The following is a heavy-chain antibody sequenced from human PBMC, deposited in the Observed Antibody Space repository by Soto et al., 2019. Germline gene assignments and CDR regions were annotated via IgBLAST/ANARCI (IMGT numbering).Heavy chain of an antibody. Sequence: QVQLVEAGGGLVKPGGSLRLSCAASGFTFSDYYMTWIRQAPGKGLEWLSYITYNGDTIYYADCVKGRFTISRDNAHNSLYVEINSLRAEDTVIYYWARLRPTNTGGTFDIWGQGTMVTVSS. D-gene: IGHD3-16*01. CDR2: ITYNGDTI. J-gene: IGHJ3*02. V-gene: IGHV3-11*01. CDR3: ARLRPTNTGGTFDI. CDR1: GFTFSDYY.